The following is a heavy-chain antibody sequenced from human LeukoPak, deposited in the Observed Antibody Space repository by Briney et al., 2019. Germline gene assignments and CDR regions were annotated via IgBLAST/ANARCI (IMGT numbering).Heavy chain of an antibody. V-gene: IGHV1-18*01. CDR1: GYTFTSYG. J-gene: IGHJ6*03. CDR3: ARVFPGARLWYYYYMAV. CDR2: ISAYNGNT. D-gene: IGHD4/OR15-4a*01. Sequence: ASVKVSCKASGYTFTSYGISWVRQAPGQGLEWMGWISAYNGNTNYAQKLQGRVTMTTDTSTSTAYMELRSLRSDDTAVYYCARVFPGARLWYYYYMAVWGKGTTVTVS.